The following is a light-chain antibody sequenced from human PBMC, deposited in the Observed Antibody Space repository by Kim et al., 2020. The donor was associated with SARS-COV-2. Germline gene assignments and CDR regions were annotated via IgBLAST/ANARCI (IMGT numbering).Light chain of an antibody. CDR3: AAWDDSLNGVV. CDR2: SNN. CDR1: WSNVGRNT. Sequence: GQRVTISCSGRWSNVGRNTLNWYQQLPGTAPQLLIYSNNERFSGVSDRFSGSKSGSSASLAINGLQSEDEGDYYCAAWDDSLNGVVFGGGTQLTVL. J-gene: IGLJ2*01. V-gene: IGLV1-44*01.